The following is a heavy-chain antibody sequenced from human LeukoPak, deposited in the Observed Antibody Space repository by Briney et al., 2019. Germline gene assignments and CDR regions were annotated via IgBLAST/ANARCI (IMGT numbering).Heavy chain of an antibody. CDR3: ARARGSLQESSLEGDPTNY. CDR1: GYTFTNYA. J-gene: IGHJ4*02. Sequence: ASVKVSCKASGYTFTNYAMNWVRQAPGQGLEWMGWINTYTGNPAYAQGFTGRVVFSLDTSVSTAYLQISSLKADDTAVYYCARARGSLQESSLEGDPTNYWGQGTLVTVSS. D-gene: IGHD2-15*01. CDR2: INTYTGNP. V-gene: IGHV7-4-1*02.